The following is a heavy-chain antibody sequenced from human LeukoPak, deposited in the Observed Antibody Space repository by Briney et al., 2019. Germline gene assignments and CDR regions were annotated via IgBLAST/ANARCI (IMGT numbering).Heavy chain of an antibody. J-gene: IGHJ4*02. D-gene: IGHD1-26*01. CDR1: GNYW. CDR3: AEGGKPWGAPFDY. V-gene: IGHV3-74*01. Sequence: GGSLRLSCAASGNYWIHWVRQAPGKGLVWVSHINSDGSWTSYADSVKGRFTISKDNAKNTVYLQMNNLRAEDTAVYYCAEGGKPWGAPFDYWGQGTLVTVSS. CDR2: INSDGSWT.